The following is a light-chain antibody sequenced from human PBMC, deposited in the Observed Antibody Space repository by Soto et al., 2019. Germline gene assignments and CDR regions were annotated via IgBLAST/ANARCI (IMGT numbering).Light chain of an antibody. CDR2: AAS. CDR1: QAITDY. CDR3: QQSDYFPVT. Sequence: DIQMTQSPSSLSASVGDRVTITCRASQAITDYLAWYQQKPGQVPNLLIFAASTLQSGVPSRFSGSGSGTYFTLTITGLQPEDVATYYCQQSDYFPVTFGGGTKVE. J-gene: IGKJ4*01. V-gene: IGKV1-27*01.